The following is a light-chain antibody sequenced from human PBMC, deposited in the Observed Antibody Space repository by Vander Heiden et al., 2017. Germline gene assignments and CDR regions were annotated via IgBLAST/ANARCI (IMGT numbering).Light chain of an antibody. Sequence: EIVITQPPPTLSVSPGERATLSCRASQSVSSNIAWYQQKPGQAPRLLIYGASTRATGIPTRFSGSGSGTEFTLTISSLQSEDFAVYYCQQYNNWPSHTFGQGTKLEIK. J-gene: IGKJ2*01. CDR3: QQYNNWPSHT. V-gene: IGKV3-15*01. CDR2: GAS. CDR1: QSVSSN.